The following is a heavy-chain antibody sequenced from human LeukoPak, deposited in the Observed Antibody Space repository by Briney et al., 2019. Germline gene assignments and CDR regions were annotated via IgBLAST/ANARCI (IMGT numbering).Heavy chain of an antibody. Sequence: GGSLRLSCAASGFTFSSYAMSWVRQAPGKGLEWVSAISGSGGCTYYADSVKGRFTISRDNPKNTLYLQMNSLRAEDTAVYYCAKDKYCSSTSCYKRYFDYWGQGTLVTVSS. J-gene: IGHJ4*02. CDR1: GFTFSSYA. CDR2: ISGSGGCT. CDR3: AKDKYCSSTSCYKRYFDY. V-gene: IGHV3-23*01. D-gene: IGHD2-2*02.